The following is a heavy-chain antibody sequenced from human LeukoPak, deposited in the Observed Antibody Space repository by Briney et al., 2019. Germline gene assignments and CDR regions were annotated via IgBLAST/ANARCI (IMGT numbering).Heavy chain of an antibody. CDR2: INHSGST. J-gene: IGHJ4*02. D-gene: IGHD2-15*01. V-gene: IGHV4-34*01. CDR1: GGSFSGYY. Sequence: SETLSLTCAVYGGSFSGYYWSWIRQPPGKGLEWIGEINHSGSTNYNPSLKSRVTISVDTSKNQFSLKLSSVTAADTAVYYCARGPPTVVVAATALFAYWGQGTLVTVSS. CDR3: ARGPPTVVVAATALFAY.